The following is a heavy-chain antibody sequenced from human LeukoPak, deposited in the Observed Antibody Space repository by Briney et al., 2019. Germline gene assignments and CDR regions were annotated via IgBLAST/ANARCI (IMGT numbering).Heavy chain of an antibody. J-gene: IGHJ4*02. D-gene: IGHD3-10*01. CDR2: ISAYNGNT. Sequence: ASVKVSCKASGYTFTSYGIGWVRQAPGQGLEWMGWISAYNGNTNYAQKLQGRVTMTTDTSTSTAYMELRSLRSDDTAVYYCASSRDYYYGSGSHPNDYWGQGTLVTVSS. CDR1: GYTFTSYG. CDR3: ASSRDYYYGSGSHPNDY. V-gene: IGHV1-18*04.